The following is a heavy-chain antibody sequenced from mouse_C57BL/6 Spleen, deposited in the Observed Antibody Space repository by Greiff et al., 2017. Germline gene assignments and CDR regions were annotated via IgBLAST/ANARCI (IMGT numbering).Heavy chain of an antibody. CDR2: ISYDGSN. CDR3: ARSYYDADY. D-gene: IGHD2-4*01. Sequence: EVKLQESGPGLVKPSQSLSLTCSVTGYSITSGYYWNWIRQFPGNKLEWLGYISYDGSNNYNPSLKNRISITRDTSKNQFFLKLNSVTTEDTATYYCARSYYDADYWGKGTTLTVSS. V-gene: IGHV3-6*01. J-gene: IGHJ2*01. CDR1: GYSITSGYY.